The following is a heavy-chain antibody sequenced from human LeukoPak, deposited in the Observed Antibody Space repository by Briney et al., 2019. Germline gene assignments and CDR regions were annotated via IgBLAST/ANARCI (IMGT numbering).Heavy chain of an antibody. CDR1: GGSISSGDYY. Sequence: PSETLSLTCTVSGGSISSGDYYWSWIRQPPGKGLGWIAYMYYSGSTYYNPSLKSRVTMSADTSKNQLSLKLSSVTAADTAVYYCARPYYYDSRIDPWGQGILVTVSS. D-gene: IGHD3-22*01. J-gene: IGHJ5*02. CDR3: ARPYYYDSRIDP. V-gene: IGHV4-30-4*01. CDR2: MYYSGST.